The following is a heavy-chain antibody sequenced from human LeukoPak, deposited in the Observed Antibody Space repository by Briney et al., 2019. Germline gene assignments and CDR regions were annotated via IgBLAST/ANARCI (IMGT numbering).Heavy chain of an antibody. J-gene: IGHJ4*02. CDR3: AREFFVRGVPQYYFDY. D-gene: IGHD3-10*02. CDR2: IYTSGST. V-gene: IGHV4-4*07. Sequence: SETLSLTCTVSGGSISSYYWSWIRQPAGKGLEWIGRIYTSGSTNYNPSLKSRVTISVDTSKNQFSLKLSSVTAADTAVYYCAREFFVRGVPQYYFDYWGQGTLVTVSS. CDR1: GGSISSYY.